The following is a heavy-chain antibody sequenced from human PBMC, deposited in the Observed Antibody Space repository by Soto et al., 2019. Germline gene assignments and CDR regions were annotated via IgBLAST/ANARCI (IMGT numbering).Heavy chain of an antibody. CDR2: ISSSSSYT. D-gene: IGHD6-13*01. CDR3: ARVTEQQLVADY. J-gene: IGHJ4*02. Sequence: QVQLVESGGGLVKPGGSLRLSCAASGFTFRDYYMSWIRQAPGKGLEWVSYISSSSSYTNYADSVKGRFTISRDNAKNSLYLQMNSLRAEDTAVYYCARVTEQQLVADYWGQGTLVTVSS. CDR1: GFTFRDYY. V-gene: IGHV3-11*06.